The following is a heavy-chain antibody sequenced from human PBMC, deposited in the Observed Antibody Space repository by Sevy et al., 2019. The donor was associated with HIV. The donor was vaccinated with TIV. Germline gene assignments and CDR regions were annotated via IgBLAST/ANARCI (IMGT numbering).Heavy chain of an antibody. CDR2: IYSGGST. CDR1: GFTVSSNY. V-gene: IGHV3-53*01. CDR3: ARDGARTGDEPVYGIDV. D-gene: IGHD7-27*01. Sequence: GGSLRLSCAASGFTVSSNYMSWVRQAPGKGLEWVSVIYSGGSTYYADSVKGRFTISRDNSKNTLYLQMNSLRAEDTAVYYCARDGARTGDEPVYGIDVWGQGTTVTVSS. J-gene: IGHJ6*02.